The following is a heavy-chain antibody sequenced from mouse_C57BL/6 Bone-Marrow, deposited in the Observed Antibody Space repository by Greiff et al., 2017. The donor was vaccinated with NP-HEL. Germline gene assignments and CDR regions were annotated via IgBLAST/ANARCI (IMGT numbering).Heavy chain of an antibody. CDR2: ISYDGSN. Sequence: ESGPGLVKPSQSLSLTCSVTGYSITSGYYWNWIRQFPGNKLEWMGYISYDGSNKYNPSLKNRISITRDTSKNQFFLKLNSVTTEDTATYYCARGYYGSSYDAMDYWGQGTSVTVSS. CDR3: ARGYYGSSYDAMDY. CDR1: GYSITSGYY. D-gene: IGHD1-1*01. J-gene: IGHJ4*01. V-gene: IGHV3-6*01.